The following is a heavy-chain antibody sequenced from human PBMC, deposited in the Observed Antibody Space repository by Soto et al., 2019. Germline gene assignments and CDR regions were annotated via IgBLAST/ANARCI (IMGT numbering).Heavy chain of an antibody. V-gene: IGHV3-33*01. J-gene: IGHJ6*03. CDR2: IWYDGSNK. CDR3: ARDPLGDCSSTSCSAISYYYYYYMDV. CDR1: GFTFSSYG. D-gene: IGHD2-2*03. Sequence: GGSLRLSCAASGFTFSSYGMHWVRQAPGKGLEWVAVIWYDGSNKYYADSVKGRFTISRDNSKNTLYLQINSLRAEDTAVYYCARDPLGDCSSTSCSAISYYYYYYMDVWGKGTTVTVS.